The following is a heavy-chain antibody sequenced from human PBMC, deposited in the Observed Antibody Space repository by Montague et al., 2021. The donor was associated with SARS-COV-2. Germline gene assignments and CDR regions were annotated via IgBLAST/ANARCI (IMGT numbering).Heavy chain of an antibody. D-gene: IGHD3-22*01. CDR2: INHSGTS. Sequence: SETLSLTCAVYGGSFSDYFWTWIRQPPGKGLEWIGEINHSGTSNYNPSLKSRVSISVDTSKNQFSLYLGSVTAADTAVYYCARGRQHFNMIVVVMTGGVYSFDYWGQGTLVTVSS. CDR3: ARGRQHFNMIVVVMTGGVYSFDY. CDR1: GGSFSDYF. V-gene: IGHV4-34*01. J-gene: IGHJ4*02.